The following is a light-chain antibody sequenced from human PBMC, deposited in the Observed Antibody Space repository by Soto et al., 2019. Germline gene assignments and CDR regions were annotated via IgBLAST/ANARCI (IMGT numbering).Light chain of an antibody. CDR1: QGISHY. CDR3: QKYDNGPFT. J-gene: IGKJ3*01. V-gene: IGKV1-27*01. CDR2: AAS. Sequence: DIQMTQSPSSLSASVGDRVTITCRATQGISHYLAWYQQRPGGVPKLLIHAASTLHSGVSSRFSGSGSGTDVPLTISSLQREDVGTYYCQKYDNGPFTFGPGTKVDLK.